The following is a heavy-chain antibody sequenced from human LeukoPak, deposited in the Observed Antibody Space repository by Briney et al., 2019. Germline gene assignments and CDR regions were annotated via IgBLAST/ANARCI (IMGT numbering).Heavy chain of an antibody. V-gene: IGHV4-30-2*01. CDR3: ARDMTSGQQLVPFDY. CDR1: GGSISSGDYY. J-gene: IGHJ4*02. Sequence: PSETLSLTCTVSGGSISSGDYYWSWIRQPPGKGLEWIGYIYHSGSTYYNPSLKSRVTISVDRSKNQFSLKLSSVTAADTAVYYCARDMTSGQQLVPFDYWGQGTLVTVSS. CDR2: IYHSGST. D-gene: IGHD6-13*01.